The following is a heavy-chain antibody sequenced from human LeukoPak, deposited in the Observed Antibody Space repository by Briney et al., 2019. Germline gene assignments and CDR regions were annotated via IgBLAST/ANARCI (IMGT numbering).Heavy chain of an antibody. V-gene: IGHV4-59*01. Sequence: PLETLSLTCTVSGGSITSFYWSWIRQPPGKGLEWIGYIYYSGSTNYNPSLKSRVTISVDTSKNQFSLNLSSVTAADTAVYYCARRGRAQGPLSLWGQGTMVTVSS. D-gene: IGHD2-15*01. CDR1: GGSITSFY. CDR2: IYYSGST. J-gene: IGHJ3*01. CDR3: ARRGRAQGPLSL.